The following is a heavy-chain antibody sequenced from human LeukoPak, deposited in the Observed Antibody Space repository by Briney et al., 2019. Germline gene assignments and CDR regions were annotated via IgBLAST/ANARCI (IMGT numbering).Heavy chain of an antibody. D-gene: IGHD6-13*01. CDR3: ARGTIAAAAGWFDP. V-gene: IGHV3-30-3*01. Sequence: GGSLRLSCAASGFTFSSYAMHWVRQAPGKGLEWVAVISHDGSNKYYADSVKGRFTISRDNSKNTLYLQMNSLRAEDTAVYYCARGTIAAAAGWFDPWGQGTLVTVSS. J-gene: IGHJ5*02. CDR2: ISHDGSNK. CDR1: GFTFSSYA.